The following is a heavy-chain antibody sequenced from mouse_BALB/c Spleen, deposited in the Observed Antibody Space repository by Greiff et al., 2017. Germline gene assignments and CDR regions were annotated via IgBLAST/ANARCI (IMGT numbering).Heavy chain of an antibody. D-gene: IGHD4-1*01. CDR1: GFAFSSYD. CDR3: ARGKLYWDLFDY. Sequence: EVKLMESGGGLVKPGGSLKLSCAASGFAFSSYDMSWVRQTPEKRLEWVAYISSGGGSTYYPDTVKGRFTISRDNAKNTLYLQMSSLKSEDTAMYYCARGKLYWDLFDYWGQGTTLTVSS. CDR2: ISSGGGST. J-gene: IGHJ2*01. V-gene: IGHV5-12-1*01.